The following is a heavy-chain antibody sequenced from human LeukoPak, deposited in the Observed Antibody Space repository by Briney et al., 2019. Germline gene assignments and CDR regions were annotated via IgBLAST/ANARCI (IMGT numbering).Heavy chain of an antibody. CDR3: AKYDYYGNSGYYRAFDY. CDR1: GFTFTSHG. Sequence: AGGSLRLSCAASGFTFTSHGMNWVRQAPGKGLEWVAFIRNDGSNKYYADSVKGRFTISRDNSKNTLYLQMSSLRAEDTAVYYCAKYDYYGNSGYYRAFDYWGQGTLVTVSS. J-gene: IGHJ4*02. D-gene: IGHD3-22*01. V-gene: IGHV3-30*02. CDR2: IRNDGSNK.